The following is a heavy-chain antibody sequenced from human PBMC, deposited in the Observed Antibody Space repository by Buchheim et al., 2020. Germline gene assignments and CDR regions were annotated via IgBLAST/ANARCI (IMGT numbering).Heavy chain of an antibody. CDR3: ARGGGWTDF. D-gene: IGHD6-19*01. J-gene: IGHJ4*02. V-gene: IGHV3-7*01. CDR2: VKKDGSGT. Sequence: EVQLVESGGGLVQPGGSLRLSCAASGFTFTNNGMSWVRQPPGKGLEWVASVKKDGSGTYYVDFARGRFTISRDNAKNSLYLQMNSLRAEDTAVYFCARGGGWTDFWGQGA. CDR1: GFTFTNNG.